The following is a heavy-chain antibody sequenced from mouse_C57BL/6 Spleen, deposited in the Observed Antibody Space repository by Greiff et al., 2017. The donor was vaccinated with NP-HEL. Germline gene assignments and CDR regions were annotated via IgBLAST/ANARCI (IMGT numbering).Heavy chain of an antibody. CDR1: GYTFTSYW. J-gene: IGHJ3*01. Sequence: QVQLQQPGAELVMPGASVKLSCKASGYTFTSYWMHWVKQRPGQGLEWIGTIDPSDSYTNYNKKFKGKSTLTVDKSSSTDYMQLSGLTSEDSAVYYCARRGYYDYDVGFADWGQGTLVTVSA. CDR3: ARRGYYDYDVGFAD. CDR2: IDPSDSYT. D-gene: IGHD2-4*01. V-gene: IGHV1-69*01.